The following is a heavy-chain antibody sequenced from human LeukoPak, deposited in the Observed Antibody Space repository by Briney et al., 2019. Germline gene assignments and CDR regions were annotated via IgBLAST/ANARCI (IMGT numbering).Heavy chain of an antibody. CDR3: ARISSEITFGGVIVPPLLY. V-gene: IGHV1-2*02. D-gene: IGHD3-16*02. Sequence: GASVKVSCKASGYTFTGYYMHWVRQAPGQGLEWMGWINLNSGGTNYAQKFQGRVTMTRDTSISTAYMELSRLRSDDTAVYYCARISSEITFGGVIVPPLLYWGQGTLVTVSS. CDR2: INLNSGGT. CDR1: GYTFTGYY. J-gene: IGHJ4*02.